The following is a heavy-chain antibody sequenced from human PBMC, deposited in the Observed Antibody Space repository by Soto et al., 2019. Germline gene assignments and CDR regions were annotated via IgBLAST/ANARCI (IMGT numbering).Heavy chain of an antibody. D-gene: IGHD3-10*01. CDR2: IYYSGST. CDR1: GGSISSGDYY. Sequence: SETLSLTCTVSGGSISSGDYYWSWIRQPPGKGLEWIGYIYYSGSTYYNPSLKNRVTISVDTSNNQFSLKLSSVTAADTAVYYCARESITMVRGVIWGQGTLVTVSS. J-gene: IGHJ4*02. V-gene: IGHV4-30-4*01. CDR3: ARESITMVRGVI.